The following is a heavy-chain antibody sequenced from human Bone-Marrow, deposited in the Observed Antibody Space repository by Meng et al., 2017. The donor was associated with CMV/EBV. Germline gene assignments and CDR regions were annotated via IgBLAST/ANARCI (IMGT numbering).Heavy chain of an antibody. CDR3: ARGARLGYCSGANCYFNDF. CDR1: GYTFTSYG. V-gene: IGHV1-18*01. D-gene: IGHD2-15*01. CDR2: ISAYNGNT. Sequence: ASVKVSCKASGYTFTSYGISWVRQAPGQGLEWMGWISAYNGNTNYAQKLQGRVTMTTDTSTSTAYMHLSSLRLEDTAVYYCARGARLGYCSGANCYFNDFWGQGTWVTFYS. J-gene: IGHJ4*02.